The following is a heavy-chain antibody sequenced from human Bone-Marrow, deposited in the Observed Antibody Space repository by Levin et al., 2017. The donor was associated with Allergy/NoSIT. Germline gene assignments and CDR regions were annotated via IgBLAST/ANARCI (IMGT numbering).Heavy chain of an antibody. D-gene: IGHD2-15*01. CDR1: GFTFSNYA. V-gene: IGHV3-23*01. CDR3: AKILVASLDYYWYGMDG. CDR2: ISGSDGRT. Sequence: GESLKISCAASGFTFSNYAMIWVRQAPGRGLEAISSISGSDGRTYYADSVKGRFTISRDNSKNTLYLQMNSLGAEDTAVYFCAKILVASLDYYWYGMDGWGQGTTVTVSS. J-gene: IGHJ6*02.